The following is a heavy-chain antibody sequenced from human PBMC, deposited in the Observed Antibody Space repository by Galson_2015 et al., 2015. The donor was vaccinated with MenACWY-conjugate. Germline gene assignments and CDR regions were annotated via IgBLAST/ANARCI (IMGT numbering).Heavy chain of an antibody. CDR2: FDPEDGET. V-gene: IGHV1-24*01. CDR3: ATDTNTYYYYGMDV. CDR1: GYTLTELS. J-gene: IGHJ6*02. D-gene: IGHD2-2*01. Sequence: SVKVSCKVSGYTLTELSMHWVRQAPGKGLEWMGGFDPEDGETIYAQKFQGRVTMTEDTSTDTAYMELSSLRSEDTAVYYCATDTNTYYYYGMDVWGQGTTVTVSS.